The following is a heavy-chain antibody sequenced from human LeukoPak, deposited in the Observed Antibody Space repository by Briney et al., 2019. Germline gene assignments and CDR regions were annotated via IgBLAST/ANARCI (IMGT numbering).Heavy chain of an antibody. CDR3: AKAFDENCSGSYGEAGFHNRVGP. D-gene: IGHD3-10*02. V-gene: IGHV4-59*01. J-gene: IGHJ5*02. CDR1: GGSISSYY. CDR2: IYYSGST. Sequence: SETLSLTCTVSGGSISSYYWSWIRQPPGKGLEWIGYIYYSGSTNYNPSLKSRVTISVDTSKNQFPLKLSSVTAADTAVYYCAKAFDENCSGSYGEAGFHNRVGPWGQGTLVTVSS.